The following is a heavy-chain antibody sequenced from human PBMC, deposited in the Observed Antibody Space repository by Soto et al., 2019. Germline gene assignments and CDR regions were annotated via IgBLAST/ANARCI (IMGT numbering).Heavy chain of an antibody. CDR3: AKDRGSLRGSILSVSPVGSGMDV. V-gene: IGHV3-23*01. Sequence: GGSLRLSCAASGFTFSSYAMSWVRQAPGKGLEWVSAISGSGGSTYYADSVKGRFTISRDNSKNTLYLQMNSLRAEDTAVYYCAKDRGSLRGSILSVSPVGSGMDVWGQGTTVTV. J-gene: IGHJ6*02. D-gene: IGHD3-10*01. CDR1: GFTFSSYA. CDR2: ISGSGGST.